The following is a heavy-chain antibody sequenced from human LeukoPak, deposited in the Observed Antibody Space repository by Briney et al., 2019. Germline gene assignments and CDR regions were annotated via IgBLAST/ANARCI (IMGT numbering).Heavy chain of an antibody. D-gene: IGHD2-15*01. CDR2: INPNSGGT. CDR3: ASQRYCSGGSCYVPGLWYMDV. V-gene: IGHV1-2*02. CDR1: GYTFTGYY. J-gene: IGHJ6*03. Sequence: GASVKVSCKASGYTFTGYYMHWVRQAPGQGLEWMGWINPNSGGTNYAQKFQGRVTMTRDTSISTAYMELSRLRSDDTAVYYCASQRYCSGGSCYVPGLWYMDVWGKGTTVTVSS.